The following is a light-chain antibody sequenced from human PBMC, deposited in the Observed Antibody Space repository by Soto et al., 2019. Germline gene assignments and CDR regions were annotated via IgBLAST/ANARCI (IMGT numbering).Light chain of an antibody. CDR2: EVS. CDR1: SSDVGSYNR. J-gene: IGLJ2*01. CDR3: SSYTSSSTLV. Sequence: QSALTQPPSVYGYPGQSVTISCTGTSSDVGSYNRVSWYQQPPGTAPKLMIYEVSNRPSGVPDRLSGSKSGNTASLTISGLQAEEEADYYCSSYTSSSTLVFGGGTKVTVL. V-gene: IGLV2-18*02.